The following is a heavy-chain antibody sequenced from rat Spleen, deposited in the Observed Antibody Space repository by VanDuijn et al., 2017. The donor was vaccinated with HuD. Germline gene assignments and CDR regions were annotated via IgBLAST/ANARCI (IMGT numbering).Heavy chain of an antibody. CDR2: ITSSGTGA. V-gene: IGHV5-22*01. CDR1: GFPFSDYY. D-gene: IGHD1-6*01. Sequence: EVQLVESGGGLVQPGRSMKLSCAASGFPFSDYYMAWIRQAPGKGLEWVASITSSGTGAYYVDSVKGRFTISRDNAKSTLYLQMISLRSEDTATYYCTREDWVVDAWGQGVSVTVSS. CDR3: TREDWVVDA. J-gene: IGHJ4*01.